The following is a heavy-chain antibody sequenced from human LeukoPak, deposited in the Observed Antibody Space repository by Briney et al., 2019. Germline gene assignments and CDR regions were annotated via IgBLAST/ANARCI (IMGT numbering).Heavy chain of an antibody. CDR1: GFTFSSYG. J-gene: IGHJ6*02. D-gene: IGHD6-19*01. CDR3: AKEEEAVAALPVYGMDV. CDR2: IRYDGSNK. Sequence: GGSLRLSCAASGFTFSSYGMHWVRQAPGKGLEWVAFIRYDGSNKYYADSVKGRFAISRDNSKNTLYLQMNSLRAEDTAVYYCAKEEEAVAALPVYGMDVWGQGTAVTVSS. V-gene: IGHV3-30*02.